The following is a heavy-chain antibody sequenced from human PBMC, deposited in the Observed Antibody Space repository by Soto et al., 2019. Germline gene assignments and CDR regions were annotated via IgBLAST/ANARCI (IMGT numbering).Heavy chain of an antibody. CDR2: INTGNGIT. CDR3: ARAGQLLWFGELLYLDY. D-gene: IGHD3-10*01. J-gene: IGHJ4*02. CDR1: GYTFTSFT. V-gene: IGHV1-3*04. Sequence: ASVKVSCKASGYTFTSFTMHWVRQAPGQRPEWMGWINTGNGITKYSQNFQGRVTITRDTSASTSYMELSSLRSDDTAVYYCARAGQLLWFGELLYLDYWGQGTLVTVS.